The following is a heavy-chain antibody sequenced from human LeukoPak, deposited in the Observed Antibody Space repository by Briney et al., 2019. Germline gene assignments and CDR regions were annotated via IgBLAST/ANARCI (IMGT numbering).Heavy chain of an antibody. CDR2: IIPNLGTA. J-gene: IGHJ5*02. CDR3: AREVRAIPSWFDP. D-gene: IGHD3-10*01. V-gene: IGHV1-69*01. Sequence: SVKVSCKASGGTFSSYAISWVRQAPGQGLEWMGGIIPNLGTANYARKFQGRVTITADESASTAYMELSSLRSEDTAVYYCAREVRAIPSWFDPWGQGTLVTVSS. CDR1: GGTFSSYA.